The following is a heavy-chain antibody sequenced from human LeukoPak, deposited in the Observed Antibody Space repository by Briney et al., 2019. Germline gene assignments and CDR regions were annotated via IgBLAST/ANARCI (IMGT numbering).Heavy chain of an antibody. J-gene: IGHJ5*02. D-gene: IGHD3-22*01. V-gene: IGHV4-31*11. Sequence: SETLSLTCAVYGGSFSGYYWSWIRQHPGKGLEWIGYIYYSGSTYYNPSLKSRVTISVDTSKDQFSLKLSSVTAADTAVYYCARGRPPTYYYDSSGYKYNWFDPWGQGTLVTVSS. CDR2: IYYSGST. CDR3: ARGRPPTYYYDSSGYKYNWFDP. CDR1: GGSFSGYY.